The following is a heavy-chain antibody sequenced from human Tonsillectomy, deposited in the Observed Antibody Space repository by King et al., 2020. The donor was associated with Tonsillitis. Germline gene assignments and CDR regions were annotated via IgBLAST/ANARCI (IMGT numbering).Heavy chain of an antibody. Sequence: VQLVESGGGVVQPGKSLRLSCAASGFTFSSYGMHWVRQAPGKGLEWVAVISYDGNNKYYADSVKGRFTISRDNSKNTLYLEMNSLRAEDTAVYYCAKAWYYDILTGRLIDYWGQGTLVTVSS. D-gene: IGHD3-9*01. V-gene: IGHV3-30*18. CDR2: ISYDGNNK. J-gene: IGHJ4*02. CDR1: GFTFSSYG. CDR3: AKAWYYDILTGRLIDY.